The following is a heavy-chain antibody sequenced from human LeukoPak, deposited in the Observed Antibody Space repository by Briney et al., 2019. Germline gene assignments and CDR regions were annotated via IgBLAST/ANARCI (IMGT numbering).Heavy chain of an antibody. CDR2: IFSGGST. J-gene: IGHJ4*02. Sequence: GGSLRLSCAASGSGFDVSRNFMTWVRQAPGKGLEWVSVIFSGGSTYYVDSVKGRFTISRDNSKNTLYLQMNSLRAEDTAVYYCARGSGGSFYFDYWGQGTLVTVSS. D-gene: IGHD2-15*01. CDR1: GSGFDVSRNF. CDR3: ARGSGGSFYFDY. V-gene: IGHV3-53*01.